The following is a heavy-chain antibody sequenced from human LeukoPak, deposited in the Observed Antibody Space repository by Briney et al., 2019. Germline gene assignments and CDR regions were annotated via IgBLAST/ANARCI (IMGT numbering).Heavy chain of an antibody. CDR2: INHNTGVS. CDR1: GYPFTGYY. CDR3: AREVGYSTSWYGRFDP. J-gene: IGHJ5*02. D-gene: IGHD2-2*01. Sequence: VASVKVSCKASGYPFTGYYLHWVRQAPGQGLEWVRRINHNTGVSDYAQKFQGRVTMTRDTSINTAYMELNRLRSDDTAVYYCAREVGYSTSWYGRFDPWGQGTLVTVSS. V-gene: IGHV1-2*06.